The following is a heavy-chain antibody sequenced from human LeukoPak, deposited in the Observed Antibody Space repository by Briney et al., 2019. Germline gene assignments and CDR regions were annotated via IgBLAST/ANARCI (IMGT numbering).Heavy chain of an antibody. Sequence: PGGFLRLSCATSGFTFTIFGISWVRQAPGKGPEWVSYIDARSGITYYADSVQGRFTISRDNAKNSLYLQMNSLRAEDTALYYCAKDRTTVTKYGYLHYWGQGTLVTVSS. CDR2: IDARSGIT. CDR1: GFTFTIFG. CDR3: AKDRTTVTKYGYLHY. D-gene: IGHD4-17*01. V-gene: IGHV3-48*04. J-gene: IGHJ1*01.